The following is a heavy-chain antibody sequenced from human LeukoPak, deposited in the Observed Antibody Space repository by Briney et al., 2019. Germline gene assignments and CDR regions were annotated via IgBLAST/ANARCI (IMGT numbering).Heavy chain of an antibody. D-gene: IGHD1-20*01. V-gene: IGHV3-11*06. CDR3: ARDPSNWNVNFDY. J-gene: IGHJ4*02. CDR1: GFTFSDYF. Sequence: GGSLRLSCAASGFTFSDYFMSWVRQAAGKGLEWLSYINGGGTYIDYAVSLKGRFTISRDNSKNTLYLQMNSLRAEDTAVYYCARDPSNWNVNFDYWGQGTLVIVSS. CDR2: INGGGTYI.